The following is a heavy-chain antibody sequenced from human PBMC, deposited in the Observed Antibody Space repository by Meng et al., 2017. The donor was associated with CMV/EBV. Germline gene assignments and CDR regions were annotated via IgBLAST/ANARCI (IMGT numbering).Heavy chain of an antibody. Sequence: GESLKISCAASGFSFSSYWMSWVRQAPGKGLEWVANTKPDGSEKYSVDSVKGRFTVSRDNAKNSLDLQMNSLRAEDTAVYYCARDLYCSSISCYTGDYFDYWGRGTLVTVSS. J-gene: IGHJ4*02. V-gene: IGHV3-7*01. CDR2: TKPDGSEK. CDR3: ARDLYCSSISCYTGDYFDY. CDR1: GFSFSSYW. D-gene: IGHD2-2*01.